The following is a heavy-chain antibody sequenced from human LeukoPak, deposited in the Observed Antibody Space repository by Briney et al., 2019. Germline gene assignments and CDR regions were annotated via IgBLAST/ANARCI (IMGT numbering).Heavy chain of an antibody. D-gene: IGHD3-22*01. Sequence: GGSLRLSCAASGFTFSDNYMSWIRQAPGKGLEWVSYISSSGNTTKNADSVKGRFTITRDNAKNSLYLQMNSLRAEDTAVYYCARDPDSSGYYYFDYWGQGTLVTVSS. CDR1: GFTFSDNY. CDR2: ISSSGNTT. J-gene: IGHJ4*02. CDR3: ARDPDSSGYYYFDY. V-gene: IGHV3-11*04.